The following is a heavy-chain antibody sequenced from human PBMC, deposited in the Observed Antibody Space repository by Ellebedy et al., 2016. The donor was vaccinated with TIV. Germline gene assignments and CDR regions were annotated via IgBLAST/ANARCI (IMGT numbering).Heavy chain of an antibody. Sequence: PGGSLRLSCAASGFTVSRNYMTWVRQAPGKGLEWVSLIYNSGTTYYADSVKGRFTISSNNSERTLYLQMHRLRAEDTAVYYCARVALFEPDHCSSTSCYAHYFDYWGQGTLVTVSS. CDR2: IYNSGTT. CDR3: ARVALFEPDHCSSTSCYAHYFDY. J-gene: IGHJ4*02. CDR1: GFTVSRNY. V-gene: IGHV3-53*04. D-gene: IGHD2-2*01.